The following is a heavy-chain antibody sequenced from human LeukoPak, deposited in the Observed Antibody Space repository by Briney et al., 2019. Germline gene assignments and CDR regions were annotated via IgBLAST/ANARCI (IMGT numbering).Heavy chain of an antibody. V-gene: IGHV3-23*01. CDR2: INDRGGYI. J-gene: IGHJ4*02. CDR3: VRERDRGIDVADDFDY. D-gene: IGHD6-19*01. CDR1: GFSFSMYS. Sequence: PGGSLRLSCAASGFSFSMYSMAWVRQAPGKGLEWVSVINDRGGYIQDADSVKGRFTISRDNYQNTLFLQMNSLRAEDTAVCYCVRERDRGIDVADDFDYWGQGTLVTVSS.